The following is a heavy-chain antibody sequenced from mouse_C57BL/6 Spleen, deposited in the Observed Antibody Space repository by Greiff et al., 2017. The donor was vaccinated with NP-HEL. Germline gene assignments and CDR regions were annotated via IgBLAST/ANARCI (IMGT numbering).Heavy chain of an antibody. Sequence: VQLQQSGAELVMPGASVKLSCKASGYTFTSYWMHWVKQRPGQGLEWIGEIDPSDSYTNYNQKFKGKSTLTVDKSSSTAYMQRSSLTSEDSAVYYCARRLLLRVGGYFDVWGTGTTVTVSS. J-gene: IGHJ1*03. D-gene: IGHD1-1*01. CDR1: GYTFTSYW. CDR3: ARRLLLRVGGYFDV. V-gene: IGHV1-69*01. CDR2: IDPSDSYT.